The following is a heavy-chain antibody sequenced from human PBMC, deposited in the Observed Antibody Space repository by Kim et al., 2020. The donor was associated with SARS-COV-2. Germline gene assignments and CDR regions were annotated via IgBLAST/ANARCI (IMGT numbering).Heavy chain of an antibody. Sequence: GGSLRLSCAASGFTFSSYGMHWVRQAPGKGLEWVAVIWYDGSNKYYADSVKGRFTISRDNSKNTLYLQMNSLRAEDTAVYYCARGGYYDSSGYYTAFDIWGQGTMVTVSS. V-gene: IGHV3-33*01. CDR1: GFTFSSYG. J-gene: IGHJ3*02. CDR2: IWYDGSNK. CDR3: ARGGYYDSSGYYTAFDI. D-gene: IGHD3-22*01.